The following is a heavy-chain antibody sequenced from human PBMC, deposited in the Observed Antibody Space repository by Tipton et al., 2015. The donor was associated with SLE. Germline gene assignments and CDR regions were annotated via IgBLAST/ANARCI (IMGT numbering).Heavy chain of an antibody. V-gene: IGHV3-23*01. CDR1: GFTFSNYP. D-gene: IGHD3-3*01. CDR2: VDGSGSII. Sequence: SLRLSCAASGFTFSNYPMTWVRQAPGKGLEWVSTVDGSGSIIQYADSVKGRFTISRDNSKNTLYLQMNSLRAEDTAVYYCANLPFNDFWSNYMGNWFDPWGQGTLVTVSS. CDR3: ANLPFNDFWSNYMGNWFDP. J-gene: IGHJ5*02.